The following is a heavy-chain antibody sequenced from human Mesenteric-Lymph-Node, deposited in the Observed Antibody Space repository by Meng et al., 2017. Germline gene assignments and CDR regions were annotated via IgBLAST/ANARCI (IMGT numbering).Heavy chain of an antibody. J-gene: IGHJ4*02. CDR2: IIPIFGTA. D-gene: IGHD5-18*01. V-gene: IGHV1-69*06. Sequence: VLLVEAGAGGNKTGSAGKVSCRASEGTFSSYAISWVRQAPGQGLEWMGGIIPIFGTANYAQKFQGRVTITADKSTSTAYMELSSLRAEDTAVYYCARVSSGYSYDYYFDYWGQGTLVTGSS. CDR1: EGTFSSYA. CDR3: ARVSSGYSYDYYFDY.